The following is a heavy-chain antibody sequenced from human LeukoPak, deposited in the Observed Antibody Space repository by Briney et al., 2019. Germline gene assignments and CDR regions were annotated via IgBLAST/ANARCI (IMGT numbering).Heavy chain of an antibody. CDR2: IYYSGST. D-gene: IGHD2-15*01. V-gene: IGHV4-39*01. Sequence: SETLSLTCTVSGGSINSSSYYWGWIRQPPGKGLERIGSIYYSGSTYYNPSLKSRVTISVDTSKNQFSLKLSSVTAADTAVYYCARLGYCSGGSCLDAFDIWGQGTMVAVSS. CDR3: ARLGYCSGGSCLDAFDI. CDR1: GGSINSSSYY. J-gene: IGHJ3*02.